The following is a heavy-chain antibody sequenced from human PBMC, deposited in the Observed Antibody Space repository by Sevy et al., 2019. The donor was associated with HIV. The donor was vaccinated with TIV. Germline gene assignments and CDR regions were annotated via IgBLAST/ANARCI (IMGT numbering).Heavy chain of an antibody. D-gene: IGHD3-22*01. Sequence: GGSLRLSCAASGFTFSSYSMNWVRQAPGKGLEWVSSISSSSSYIYYADSVKGRFTISRDNAKNSLYLQMNSLRAEDTVVYYCARASIYYDSSGYDYWGQGTLVTVSS. CDR1: GFTFSSYS. J-gene: IGHJ4*02. CDR3: ARASIYYDSSGYDY. V-gene: IGHV3-21*01. CDR2: ISSSSSYI.